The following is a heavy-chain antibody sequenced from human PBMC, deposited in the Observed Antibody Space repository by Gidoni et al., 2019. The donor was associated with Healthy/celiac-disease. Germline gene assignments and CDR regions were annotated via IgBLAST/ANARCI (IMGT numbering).Heavy chain of an antibody. D-gene: IGHD6-13*01. Sequence: EVQLVESGGGLVQPGGSLSLSCEASGFPFSSYAMSWVRQAPGKGLEWVSAISGSGGSTYYADSVKGRFTIARDNSKNTLYLQMNSLRAEDTAVYYCAKVRSSSWYVNPLDYWGQGTLVTVSS. CDR1: GFPFSSYA. CDR2: ISGSGGST. V-gene: IGHV3-23*04. J-gene: IGHJ4*02. CDR3: AKVRSSSWYVNPLDY.